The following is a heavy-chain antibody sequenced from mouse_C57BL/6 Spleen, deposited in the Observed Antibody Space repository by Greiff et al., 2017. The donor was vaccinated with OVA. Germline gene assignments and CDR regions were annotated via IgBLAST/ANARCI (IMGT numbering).Heavy chain of an antibody. J-gene: IGHJ4*01. V-gene: IGHV2-2*01. CDR2: IWSGGST. Sequence: VQGVESGPGLVQPSQSLSITCTVSGFSLTSYGLHWVRQSPGKGLEWLGVIWSGGSTDYNAAFISSLCISKDNSKSQVFFKMKSLQADDTAIYYCARKRAVVADAMDYWGQGTSVTVSS. CDR3: ARKRAVVADAMDY. CDR1: GFSLTSYG. D-gene: IGHD1-1*01.